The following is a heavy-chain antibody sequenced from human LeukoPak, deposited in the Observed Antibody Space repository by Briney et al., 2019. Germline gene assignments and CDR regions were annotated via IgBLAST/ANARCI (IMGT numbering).Heavy chain of an antibody. J-gene: IGHJ6*02. V-gene: IGHV4-59*01. Sequence: PSETLSLTCTVSGGSISSYYWSWIRQPPGKGLEWIGYIYYSGSTNYNPSLKSRVTILVDTSKNQFSLKLSSVTAADTAVYYCARDVYYDFWSGYYHPYGMDVWGQGTTVTFSS. D-gene: IGHD3-3*01. CDR2: IYYSGST. CDR3: ARDVYYDFWSGYYHPYGMDV. CDR1: GGSISSYY.